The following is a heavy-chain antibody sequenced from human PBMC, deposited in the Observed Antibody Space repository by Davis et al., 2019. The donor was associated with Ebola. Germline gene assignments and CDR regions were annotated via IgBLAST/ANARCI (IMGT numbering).Heavy chain of an antibody. V-gene: IGHV3-7*01. Sequence: ESLKISCAASGFTFTDYWMTWVRQAPGKGLEWVAFIKQDGSVKSYVDSVKGRFTISRDNAKNSLDLQMNSLRAEDTAMYYCARDRGWLQHDYWGQGTLVTVSS. CDR3: ARDRGWLQHDY. D-gene: IGHD5-24*01. CDR1: GFTFTDYW. CDR2: IKQDGSVK. J-gene: IGHJ4*02.